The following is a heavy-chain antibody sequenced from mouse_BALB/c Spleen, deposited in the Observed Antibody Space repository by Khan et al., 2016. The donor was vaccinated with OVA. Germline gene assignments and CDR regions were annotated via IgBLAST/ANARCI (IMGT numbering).Heavy chain of an antibody. Sequence: EVELVESGPGLVKPSQSLYLTCTVTGYSFTSDYACYWIRQFPGNKLEWMGYISYSGSTSYNQTLKSRISITRDESKNQFSLQLNSVTTEDTATYYCGRWFTYWGQGTLVTVSA. CDR3: GRWFTY. CDR1: GYSFTSDYA. V-gene: IGHV3-2*02. CDR2: ISYSGST. J-gene: IGHJ3*01.